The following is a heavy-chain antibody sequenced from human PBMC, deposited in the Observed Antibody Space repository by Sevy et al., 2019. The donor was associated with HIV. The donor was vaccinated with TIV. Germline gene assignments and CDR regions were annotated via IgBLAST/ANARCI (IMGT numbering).Heavy chain of an antibody. CDR3: ACQGLALTRNTNHYDHY. V-gene: IGHV3-30-3*01. J-gene: IGHJ4*02. D-gene: IGHD3-22*01. CDR1: GFTFSGYA. CDR2: ISYDGSNK. Sequence: GGSLRLSCAASGFTFSGYAMHWVRQAPGKGLEWVAVISYDGSNKYYADSVKGRFTISRDNSKNTLYLQMNSLRAEDTAVYYCACQGLALTRNTNHYDHYWGQGTLVTVSS.